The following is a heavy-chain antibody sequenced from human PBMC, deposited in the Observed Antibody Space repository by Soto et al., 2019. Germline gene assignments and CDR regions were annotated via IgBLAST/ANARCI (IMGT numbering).Heavy chain of an antibody. Sequence: GGSLRLSCTASGFTFGDYAMSWFRQAPGKGLEWVGFIRSKAYGGTTEYAASVKGRFTISRDDSKSIAYLQMNSLKTEDTAVYYCTRDLWAGSSGWYGIDVWGQGTTVTVSS. CDR3: TRDLWAGSSGWYGIDV. D-gene: IGHD6-19*01. CDR1: GFTFGDYA. CDR2: IRSKAYGGTT. J-gene: IGHJ6*02. V-gene: IGHV3-49*03.